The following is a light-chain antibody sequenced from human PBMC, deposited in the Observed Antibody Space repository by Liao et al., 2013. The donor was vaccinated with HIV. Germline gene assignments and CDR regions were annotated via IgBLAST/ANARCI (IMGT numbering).Light chain of an antibody. Sequence: SYELTQPPSVSVAPGKTARITCGGNNIGSKNVHWYQQKPGQAPVVVIYQDTRRPSGVPERFSGSNSGNTATLTIGGTQAMDEADYYCQAWDSSTIFGGGTKLTVL. V-gene: IGLV3-9*01. CDR3: QAWDSSTI. CDR1: NIGSKN. CDR2: QDT. J-gene: IGLJ2*01.